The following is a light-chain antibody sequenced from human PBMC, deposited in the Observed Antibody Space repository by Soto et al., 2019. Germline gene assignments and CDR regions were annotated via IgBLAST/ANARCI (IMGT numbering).Light chain of an antibody. CDR2: EVS. CDR1: SSDVGGYNY. CDR3: SSYTSSSTLV. Sequence: QSALPEPASVSGSPGQSITISCTGTSSDVGGYNYVSWYQQHPGKAPKLMIYEVSNRPSGVSNRFSGSKSGNTASLTISGLQAEDEDDYYCSSYTSSSTLVFGGGTKLTVL. V-gene: IGLV2-14*01. J-gene: IGLJ2*01.